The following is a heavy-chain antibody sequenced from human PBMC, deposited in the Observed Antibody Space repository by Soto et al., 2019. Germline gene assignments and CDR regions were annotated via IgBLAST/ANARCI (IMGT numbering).Heavy chain of an antibody. CDR2: IYYSGST. CDR3: ARNFGNRDYDSSGSNWFDP. D-gene: IGHD3-22*01. CDR1: GGSVSSGIYY. J-gene: IGHJ5*02. V-gene: IGHV4-61*01. Sequence: PSETLSLTCTVSGGSVSSGIYYWSWIRQPPGKGLEWIGYIYYSGSTNYNPSLKSRVTISVDTSKNQFSLKLSSVTAADTAVYYCARNFGNRDYDSSGSNWFDPWGQGTLVTVSS.